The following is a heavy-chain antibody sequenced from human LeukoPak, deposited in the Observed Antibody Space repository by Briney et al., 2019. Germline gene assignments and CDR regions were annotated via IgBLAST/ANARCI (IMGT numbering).Heavy chain of an antibody. D-gene: IGHD3-22*01. J-gene: IGHJ4*02. CDR2: ISSSGSTI. CDR3: ARDLDYYDSSGYYY. V-gene: IGHV3-11*01. CDR1: GFTFSDYY. Sequence: PGGSLRLSCAASGFTFSDYYMSWIRQAPGKGLEWVSYISSSGSTIYYADSVKGRFTISRDSAKNSLYLQMNSLRAEDTAVYYCARDLDYYDSSGYYYWGQGTLVTVSS.